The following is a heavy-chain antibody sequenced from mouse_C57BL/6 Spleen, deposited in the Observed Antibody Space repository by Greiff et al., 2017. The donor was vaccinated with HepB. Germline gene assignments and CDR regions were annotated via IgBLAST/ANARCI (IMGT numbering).Heavy chain of an antibody. V-gene: IGHV2-9-1*01. CDR2: IWTGGGT. D-gene: IGHD2-10*02. J-gene: IGHJ4*01. CDR3: ARYGNYVDYAMDY. Sequence: VHLVESGPGLVAPSQSLSITCTVSGFSLTSYAISWVRQPPGKGLEWLGVIWTGGGTNYNSALKSRLSISKDNSKSQVFLKMNSLQTDDTARYDCARYGNYVDYAMDYWGQGTSVTVSS. CDR1: GFSLTSYA.